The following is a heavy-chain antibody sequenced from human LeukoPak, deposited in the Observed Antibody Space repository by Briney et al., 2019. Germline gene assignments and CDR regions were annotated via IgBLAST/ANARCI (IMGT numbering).Heavy chain of an antibody. J-gene: IGHJ3*02. CDR1: GGSFSGYY. CDR2: INHSGST. Sequence: TSETLSLTCAVYGGSFSGYYWSWIRQPPGKGLEWIGEINHSGSTNYNPSLKSRVTISVDTSKNQFSLKLSSVTAADTAVYYCARVYYDSSGYCSGDAFGIWGQGTMVTVSS. V-gene: IGHV4-34*01. D-gene: IGHD3-22*01. CDR3: ARVYYDSSGYCSGDAFGI.